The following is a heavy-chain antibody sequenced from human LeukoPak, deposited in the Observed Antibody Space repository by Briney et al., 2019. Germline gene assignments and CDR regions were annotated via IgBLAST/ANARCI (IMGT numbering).Heavy chain of an antibody. CDR3: AREMFDSGSYRNRPFDY. Sequence: GGSLRLSCAASGHTFSNYYMSWIRRAPGKGLEWVSYISISDNTKYYANSLKGRFTISWDNAKNSLYLQMNSLRAEDTAVYYCAREMFDSGSYRNRPFDYWGQGTLVTVSS. CDR2: ISISDNTK. CDR1: GHTFSNYY. J-gene: IGHJ4*02. D-gene: IGHD3-10*01. V-gene: IGHV3-11*01.